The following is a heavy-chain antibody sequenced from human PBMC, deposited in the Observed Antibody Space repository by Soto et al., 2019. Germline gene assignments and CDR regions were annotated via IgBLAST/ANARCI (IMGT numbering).Heavy chain of an antibody. J-gene: IGHJ6*02. CDR3: ARDMAVGSGWYSHYYGMDV. V-gene: IGHV3-21*01. Sequence: PGGSLRLSCAASGFTFSSYSMNWVRQAPGEGLEWVSSISSSSCYIYYADSVKGRFTISRDNAKNSLYLQMNSLRAEDTAVYYCARDMAVGSGWYSHYYGMDVWGQGTTVTVSS. D-gene: IGHD6-19*01. CDR2: ISSSSCYI. CDR1: GFTFSSYS.